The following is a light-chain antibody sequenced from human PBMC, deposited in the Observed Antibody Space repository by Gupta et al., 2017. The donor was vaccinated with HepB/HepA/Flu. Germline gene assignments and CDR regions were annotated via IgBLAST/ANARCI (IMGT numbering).Light chain of an antibody. CDR3: QQYGSSPLT. CDR1: QSVSSSY. Sequence: EIVFPPSPGTLSLSPGERATLSCRASQSVSSSYLAWYQQKPGQAPRLLIYGASSRATGIPDRFSGSGSGTDFTLTISRLEPEDFAVYYCQQYGSSPLTFGGGTKVEIK. J-gene: IGKJ4*01. CDR2: GAS. V-gene: IGKV3-20*01.